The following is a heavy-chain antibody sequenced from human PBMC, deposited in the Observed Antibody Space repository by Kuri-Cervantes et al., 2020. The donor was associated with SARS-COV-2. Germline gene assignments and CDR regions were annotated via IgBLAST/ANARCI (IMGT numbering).Heavy chain of an antibody. CDR3: ARIKATPPQYYDFWSGYYTHNWFDP. D-gene: IGHD3-3*01. J-gene: IGHJ5*02. V-gene: IGHV1-8*03. Sequence: ASVNVSCKASGYTFTSYDINWVRQATGQGLEWMGWMNPNSGNTGYAQKFQGRVTITRNTSISTAYMELSSLRSEDTAVCYCARIKATPPQYYDFWSGYYTHNWFDPWGQGTLVTVSS. CDR2: MNPNSGNT. CDR1: GYTFTSYD.